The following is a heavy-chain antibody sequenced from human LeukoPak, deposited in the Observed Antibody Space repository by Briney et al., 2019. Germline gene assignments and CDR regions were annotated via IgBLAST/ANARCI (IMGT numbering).Heavy chain of an antibody. Sequence: SETLSLTCTVSGGSISSSGYYWGWIRQPPGKGLEWIGSIYYSGSTYYNPSLKSRVTISVDTSKNQFSLKLSSVTAADTAVYYCARDGSSGFDYWGQGTLVTVSS. V-gene: IGHV4-39*07. CDR1: GGSISSSGYY. CDR3: ARDGSSGFDY. D-gene: IGHD3-10*01. J-gene: IGHJ4*02. CDR2: IYYSGST.